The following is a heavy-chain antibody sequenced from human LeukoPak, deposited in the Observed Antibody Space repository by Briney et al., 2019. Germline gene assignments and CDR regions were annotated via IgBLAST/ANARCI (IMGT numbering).Heavy chain of an antibody. Sequence: ASVKVSCKASGYTFTSYAMNWVRQAPGQGLEWMGWINTNTGNPTYAQGFTGRFVFSLDTSVSTAYLQISSLKAEDTAVYYCARVPTYSNRLNRGGYYYYYMDVWGKGTTVTVSS. J-gene: IGHJ6*03. CDR2: INTNTGNP. D-gene: IGHD4-11*01. CDR1: GYTFTSYA. CDR3: ARVPTYSNRLNRGGYYYYYMDV. V-gene: IGHV7-4-1*02.